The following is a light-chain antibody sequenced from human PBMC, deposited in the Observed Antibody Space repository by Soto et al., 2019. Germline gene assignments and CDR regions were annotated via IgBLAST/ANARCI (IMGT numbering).Light chain of an antibody. J-gene: IGLJ2*01. CDR1: SSDIGSYNF. Sequence: QSALTQPASVSGSPGQSITLSCTGASSDIGSYNFVSWYQQHPGKDPKLIIYEVSHRPSGISNRFSGSKSGNTASLTISGLEAEDEADYCRSSYRSSSSVVFGGGTKLTVL. CDR2: EVS. CDR3: SSYRSSSSVV. V-gene: IGLV2-14*01.